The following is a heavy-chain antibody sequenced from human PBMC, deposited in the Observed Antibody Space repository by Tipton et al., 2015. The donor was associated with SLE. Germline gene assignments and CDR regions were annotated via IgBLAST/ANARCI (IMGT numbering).Heavy chain of an antibody. CDR2: IYNTGST. D-gene: IGHD5-12*01. V-gene: IGHV4-31*03. CDR1: GDTISSGGYY. Sequence: LSLTCTVSGDTISSGGYYWSWIRQLPGKGLEWIGYIYNTGSTTYRPSLQSRVTISAETSKNQFTLNLYSVTAADTAVYYCARGGVGGYDYFDYWGQGTLVSVSS. J-gene: IGHJ4*02. CDR3: ARGGVGGYDYFDY.